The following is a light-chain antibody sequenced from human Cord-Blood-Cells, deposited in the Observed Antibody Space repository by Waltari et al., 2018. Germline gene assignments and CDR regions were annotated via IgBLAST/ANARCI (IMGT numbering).Light chain of an antibody. CDR1: QGISSW. Sequence: DIQMTQSPSSVSASVGDRVTITCRASQGISSWLAWDQQTPGKAPKLLIYAASRLQSGVPSRFSGSGSGTDFTLTISSLQPEDFATYYCQQANSFPRTFGPGTKVDIK. CDR2: AAS. CDR3: QQANSFPRT. V-gene: IGKV1D-12*01. J-gene: IGKJ3*01.